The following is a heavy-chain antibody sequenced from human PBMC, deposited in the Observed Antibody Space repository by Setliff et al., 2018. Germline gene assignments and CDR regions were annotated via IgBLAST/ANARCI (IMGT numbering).Heavy chain of an antibody. V-gene: IGHV1-8*02. Sequence: ASVKVSCKASGYTFTSYDINWVRKATGQGLEWMGWMNPNSGNTGYAQKFQGRVTMTRNTSISTAYMELSSLRSEDTAVYYCASGWAGYCSGGSCGEWFDPWGQGTLVTVSS. J-gene: IGHJ5*02. D-gene: IGHD2-15*01. CDR2: MNPNSGNT. CDR1: GYTFTSYD. CDR3: ASGWAGYCSGGSCGEWFDP.